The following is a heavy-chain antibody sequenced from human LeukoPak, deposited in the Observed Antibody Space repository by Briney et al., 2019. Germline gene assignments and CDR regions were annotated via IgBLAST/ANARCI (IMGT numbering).Heavy chain of an antibody. V-gene: IGHV3-21*01. D-gene: IGHD3-22*01. J-gene: IGHJ4*02. CDR1: GFTFSSYA. Sequence: GGSLRLSCAASGFTFSSYAMRWVRQAPGKGLEWVSSISSSSSYIYYADSVKGRFTISRDNAKNSLYLQMNSLRAEDTAVYYCARDQDSSGYCDYWGQGTLVTVSS. CDR3: ARDQDSSGYCDY. CDR2: ISSSSSYI.